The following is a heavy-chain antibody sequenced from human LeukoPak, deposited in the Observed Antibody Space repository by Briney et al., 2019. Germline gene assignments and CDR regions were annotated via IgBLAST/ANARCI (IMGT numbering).Heavy chain of an antibody. V-gene: IGHV3-23*01. CDR2: ISGSGGST. CDR1: GFTFSSYA. J-gene: IGHJ6*03. Sequence: GGSLRLSCAASGFTFSSYAMSWVRQAPGKGLEWVSAISGSGGSTYYADSVKGRFTISRDNSKNTLYLQLNSLRAEDTAVYYCAEDSNTIRRYYYYYMDVWGKGTTVTVSS. CDR3: AEDSNTIRRYYYYYMDV. D-gene: IGHD4-11*01.